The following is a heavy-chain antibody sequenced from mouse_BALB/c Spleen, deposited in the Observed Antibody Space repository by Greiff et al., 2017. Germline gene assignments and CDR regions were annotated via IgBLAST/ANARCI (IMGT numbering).Heavy chain of an antibody. CDR2: INPYNGDT. V-gene: IGHV1-37*01. CDR1: GYSFTGYF. CDR3: GRRAHYGHYYAMDY. J-gene: IGHJ4*01. D-gene: IGHD1-1*01. Sequence: EVKLQESGPELVKPGASVKISCKASGYSFTGYFMNWVKQSHGKSLEWIGRINPYNGDTFYNQKFKGKATLTVDKSSSTAHMELLSLTSEDSAVYYCGRRAHYGHYYAMDYWGQGTSVTVSS.